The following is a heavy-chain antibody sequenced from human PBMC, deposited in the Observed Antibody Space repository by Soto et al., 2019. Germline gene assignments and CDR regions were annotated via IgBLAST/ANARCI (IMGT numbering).Heavy chain of an antibody. J-gene: IGHJ6*02. CDR1: GYSFTSYW. V-gene: IGHV5-51*01. D-gene: IGHD3-22*01. Sequence: GESLKISCKGSGYSFTSYWIGWVRQMPGKGLEWRGIIYPGDSDTRYSPSFQGQVTISADKSISTAYLQWSSLKASDTAMYYCARLLYYYDSSGYPYYYYGMDVWGQGTTVTVSS. CDR2: IYPGDSDT. CDR3: ARLLYYYDSSGYPYYYYGMDV.